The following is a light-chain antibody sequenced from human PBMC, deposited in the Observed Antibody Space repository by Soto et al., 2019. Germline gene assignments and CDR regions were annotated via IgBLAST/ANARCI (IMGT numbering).Light chain of an antibody. Sequence: DIQMTQSPSTLSASVGDRVNITCRASQSINIWLAWYQQKPGKAPKLLIYKASSLESGVPSRFSGGGSETEFTLTISSLQPDDFATYYCQQYRAYWTFGQGTKVEIK. V-gene: IGKV1-5*03. CDR2: KAS. J-gene: IGKJ1*01. CDR3: QQYRAYWT. CDR1: QSINIW.